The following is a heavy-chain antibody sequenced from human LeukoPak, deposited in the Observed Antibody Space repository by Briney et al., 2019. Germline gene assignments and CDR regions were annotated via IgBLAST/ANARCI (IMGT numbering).Heavy chain of an antibody. CDR3: ARAVSLYGDYASWFDP. D-gene: IGHD4-17*01. J-gene: IGHJ5*02. Sequence: PSETLSLTCSVSGGSIYSGNYYWSSTRQPPGKGLGWIGYIYYRGSTYYNPSLKSRVTISLNTSKNQLSLKLSSVSAADNAVYYWARAVSLYGDYASWFDPWGQGTLVTVSS. CDR1: GGSIYSGNYY. CDR2: IYYRGST. V-gene: IGHV4-30-4*01.